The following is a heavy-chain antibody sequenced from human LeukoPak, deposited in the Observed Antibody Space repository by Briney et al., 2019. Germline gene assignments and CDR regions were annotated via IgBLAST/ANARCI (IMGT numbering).Heavy chain of an antibody. J-gene: IGHJ5*02. CDR2: IIPIFGTA. CDR3: AGTPSRTARYCSGGSCSPASLNWFDP. V-gene: IGHV1-69*06. CDR1: GGTFSSYA. Sequence: GASVKVSCKASGGTFSSYAISWVRQAPGQGLEWMGGIIPIFGTANYAQKFQGRVTITADKSTSTAYMELSSLRSEDTAVYYCAGTPSRTARYCSGGSCSPASLNWFDPWGQGTLVTVSS. D-gene: IGHD2-15*01.